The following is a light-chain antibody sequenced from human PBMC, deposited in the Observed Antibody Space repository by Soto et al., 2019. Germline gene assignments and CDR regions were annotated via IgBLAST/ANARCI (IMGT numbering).Light chain of an antibody. CDR3: MQATQFPYT. V-gene: IGKV2-24*01. CDR2: KIS. Sequence: DIVMTQTPLSPPVTLGQTASISCHSSQNLAHSDGNTYLSWLHQRPGQPPRVLIYKISNRFSGVPERFSGSGAGTDFTLKIGRVEAEDVGVYYCMQATQFPYTFGQGTKLELK. J-gene: IGKJ2*01. CDR1: QNLAHSDGNTY.